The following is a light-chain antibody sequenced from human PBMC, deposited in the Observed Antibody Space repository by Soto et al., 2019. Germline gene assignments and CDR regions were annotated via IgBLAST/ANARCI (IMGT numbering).Light chain of an antibody. V-gene: IGKV1-39*01. J-gene: IGKJ2*01. CDR2: AAS. CDR3: QQSHGIPYT. Sequence: GDRVTITCRASQTITGYLNWYQQKPGKAPKLLIYAASSLQSGVPSRFSGSGSGTDFTLTISSLQPEDFATYYCQQSHGIPYTFGQGTKLEIK. CDR1: QTITGY.